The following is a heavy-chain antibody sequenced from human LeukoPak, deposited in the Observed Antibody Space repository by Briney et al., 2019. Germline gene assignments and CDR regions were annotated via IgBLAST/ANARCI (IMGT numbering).Heavy chain of an antibody. J-gene: IGHJ6*03. Sequence: SETLSLTCAVSGGSNSSGGYSWSWIRQPPGKGLEWIGYIYHSGSTYYNPSLKSRVTISVDRSKNQFSLKLSSVTAADTAVYYCARGANWGSDYYYYYYMDVWGKGTTVTVSS. V-gene: IGHV4-30-2*01. CDR3: ARGANWGSDYYYYYYMDV. CDR1: GGSNSSGGYS. D-gene: IGHD7-27*01. CDR2: IYHSGST.